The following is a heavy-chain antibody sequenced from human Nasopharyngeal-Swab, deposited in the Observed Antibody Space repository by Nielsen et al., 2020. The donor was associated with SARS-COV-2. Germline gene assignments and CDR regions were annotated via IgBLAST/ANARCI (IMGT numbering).Heavy chain of an antibody. CDR3: ARGDIGNGYYYSMSFGAFDI. V-gene: IGHV4-30-4*01. D-gene: IGHD3-3*01. CDR2: IYYSEST. Sequence: WIRRPPGKGLEWLGYIYYSESTYYNPSLKSRITMSLETSKNQFSLELRSVTAADTAVYYCARGDIGNGYYYSMSFGAFDIWGQGTIVTVSS. J-gene: IGHJ3*02.